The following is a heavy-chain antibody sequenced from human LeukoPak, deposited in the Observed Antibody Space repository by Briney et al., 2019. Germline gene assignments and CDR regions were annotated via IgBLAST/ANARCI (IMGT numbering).Heavy chain of an antibody. CDR2: INRDGTET. CDR3: ARSRWPEDL. J-gene: IGHJ5*02. Sequence: PGGSLRLSCAASGFTFTGFFMSWLRQAPGKGPEWVANINRDGTETYYVGSVKGRFTISIDNAKNSVYLQMNSLRTEDTAIYYCARSRWPEDLWGRGTLVTVSS. V-gene: IGHV3-7*01. CDR1: GFTFTGFF. D-gene: IGHD4-23*01.